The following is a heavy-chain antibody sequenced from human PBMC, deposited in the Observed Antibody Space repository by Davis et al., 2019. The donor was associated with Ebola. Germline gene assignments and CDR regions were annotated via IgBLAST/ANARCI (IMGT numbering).Heavy chain of an antibody. CDR3: ARGFRTLYYYYYGMDV. CDR1: GGTFSSYT. D-gene: IGHD1-7*01. Sequence: SVKVSCKASGGTFSSYTISWVRQAPGQGLEWMGRIISILGIANYAQKFQGRVTITADKSTSTAYMELSSLRSEDTAVYYCARGFRTLYYYYYGMDVWGQGTTVTVSS. V-gene: IGHV1-69*02. J-gene: IGHJ6*02. CDR2: IISILGIA.